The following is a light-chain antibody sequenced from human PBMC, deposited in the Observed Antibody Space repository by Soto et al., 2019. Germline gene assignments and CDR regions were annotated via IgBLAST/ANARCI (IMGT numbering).Light chain of an antibody. CDR1: QSISTK. CDR2: GAS. CDR3: QQLNSYPLT. V-gene: IGKV3-15*01. Sequence: EIVMTQSPATLSMSPGERATLSCRASQSISTKVAWYQQKPGQAPRLLIYGASTRATGVPARFSGSGSGTEFTLSISSLQSEHFATYYCQQLNSYPLTFGGGTKVEIK. J-gene: IGKJ4*01.